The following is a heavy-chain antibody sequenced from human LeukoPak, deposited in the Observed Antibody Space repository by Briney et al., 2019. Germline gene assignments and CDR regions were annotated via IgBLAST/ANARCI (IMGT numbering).Heavy chain of an antibody. V-gene: IGHV1-2*02. Sequence: ASVKVSCKASGYTFTGYYVHWVRQAPGQGLEWMGWINPNTGDTNYAQNFQGRVTMTRDTSISTGYMELSRLRSDDTAVYYCATYYLDTSARDWGQGTLVTVSS. CDR3: ATYYLDTSARD. J-gene: IGHJ4*02. CDR1: GYTFTGYY. D-gene: IGHD3-22*01. CDR2: INPNTGDT.